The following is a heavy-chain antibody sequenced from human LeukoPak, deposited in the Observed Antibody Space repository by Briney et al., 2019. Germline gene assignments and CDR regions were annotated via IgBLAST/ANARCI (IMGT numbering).Heavy chain of an antibody. Sequence: GGSLRLSCAASGFTFSSYDMHWVRQATGKGLEWVSAIGTAGDTYYPGSVKGRFTISRENAKNSLYLQMNSLRAGDTAVYYCARAKREYYYDSSGYYPYYFDYWGPGTLVTVSS. CDR1: GFTFSSYD. D-gene: IGHD3-22*01. J-gene: IGHJ4*02. CDR3: ARAKREYYYDSSGYYPYYFDY. CDR2: IGTAGDT. V-gene: IGHV3-13*01.